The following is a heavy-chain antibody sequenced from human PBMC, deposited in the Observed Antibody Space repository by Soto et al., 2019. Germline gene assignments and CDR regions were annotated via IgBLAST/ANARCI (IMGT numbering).Heavy chain of an antibody. J-gene: IGHJ4*02. CDR1: GFTFSDYA. Sequence: VQLVESGGGVVQPGRSLRLSCAASGFTFSDYAMHWVRQAPGKGLEWVAVVSQYGRNTHYADSVKGRFTISRDSSKNTVALEMTSLRAEDTAVYYCAKGGRQWLVTSDFNYWGQGALVTVSS. D-gene: IGHD6-19*01. CDR2: VSQYGRNT. V-gene: IGHV3-30*18. CDR3: AKGGRQWLVTSDFNY.